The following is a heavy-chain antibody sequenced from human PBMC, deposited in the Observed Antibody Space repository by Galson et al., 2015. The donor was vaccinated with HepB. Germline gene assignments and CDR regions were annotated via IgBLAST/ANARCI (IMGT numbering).Heavy chain of an antibody. Sequence: SVKVSCKASGYTFTSYGISWVRQAPGQGLEWMGWISAYNGNTNYAQKLQGRVTMTTDTSTSTAYMELRSLRSDDTAVYYCARDHKGPGYYYDSSGYSPNDYWGQGTLVTVSS. D-gene: IGHD3-22*01. J-gene: IGHJ4*02. V-gene: IGHV1-18*04. CDR1: GYTFTSYG. CDR3: ARDHKGPGYYYDSSGYSPNDY. CDR2: ISAYNGNT.